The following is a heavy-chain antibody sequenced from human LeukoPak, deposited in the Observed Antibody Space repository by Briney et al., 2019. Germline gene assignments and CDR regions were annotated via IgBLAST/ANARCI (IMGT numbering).Heavy chain of an antibody. CDR3: ARWALLWTTMIADAFDI. Sequence: SETLSLTCTVSGGSISSGGYYWSWLRQHPGKGLEWIGYIYYSGSTYYNPSLKSRVTISVDTSKNQFSLKLSSVTAADTAVYYCARWALLWTTMIADAFDIWGQGTMVTVSS. D-gene: IGHD3-22*01. V-gene: IGHV4-31*03. J-gene: IGHJ3*02. CDR1: GGSISSGGYY. CDR2: IYYSGST.